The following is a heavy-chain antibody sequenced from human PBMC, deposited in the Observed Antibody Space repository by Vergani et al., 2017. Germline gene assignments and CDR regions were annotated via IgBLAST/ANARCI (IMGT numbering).Heavy chain of an antibody. CDR3: ARGEYGILTGYRY. CDR2: IHPSGGHT. J-gene: IGHJ4*02. V-gene: IGHV1-46*03. Sequence: QVQVVQSGAEVKKSGASVKVSCKTSGYTFSNYYMHWVRQAPGQGLEWMGIIHPSGGHTYYAQKFQGRVTMTRDTYTSTVYMELSSLRSEDTAIYYCARGEYGILTGYRYWGQGTLVTVSA. CDR1: GYTFSNYY. D-gene: IGHD3-9*01.